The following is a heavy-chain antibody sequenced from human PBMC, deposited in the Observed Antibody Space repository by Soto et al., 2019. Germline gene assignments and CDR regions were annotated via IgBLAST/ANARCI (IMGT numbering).Heavy chain of an antibody. Sequence: SETLSLTCAVYGGSFSGYYWSWIRQPPGKGLERIGEINHSGSTNYNPSLKSRVTISVDTSKNQFSLKLSSVTAADTAVYYCARKDSSSWYEGGKWFDPWGQGTLVTVSS. CDR3: ARKDSSSWYEGGKWFDP. CDR1: GGSFSGYY. CDR2: INHSGST. D-gene: IGHD6-13*01. V-gene: IGHV4-34*01. J-gene: IGHJ5*02.